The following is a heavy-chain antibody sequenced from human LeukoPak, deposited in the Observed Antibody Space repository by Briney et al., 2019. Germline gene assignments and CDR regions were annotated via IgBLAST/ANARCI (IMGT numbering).Heavy chain of an antibody. V-gene: IGHV4-4*07. D-gene: IGHD6-19*01. CDR3: ARDPKIIAVAGTVYYYGMDV. Sequence: SETLSLTCTVSGGSISSYYWSWIRQPAGKGLEWIGRIYTSGSTNYNPSLKSRVTMSIDTSKNQLSLKLSSVTAADTAVYYCARDPKIIAVAGTVYYYGMDVWGQGTTVTVSS. J-gene: IGHJ6*02. CDR1: GGSISSYY. CDR2: IYTSGST.